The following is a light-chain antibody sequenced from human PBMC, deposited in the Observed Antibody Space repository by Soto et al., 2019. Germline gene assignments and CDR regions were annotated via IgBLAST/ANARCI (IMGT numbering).Light chain of an antibody. J-gene: IGKJ3*01. Sequence: DIVLTQSPGTLSLSPGERATLSCRASQSISDRYLAWYQQKPGQAPRLLIYGASSRATGIPDRFSGSGSGTDFTLTISRLEAEDFAVYYCQQYGSSPITFGPGTKVDI. CDR2: GAS. V-gene: IGKV3-20*01. CDR3: QQYGSSPIT. CDR1: QSISDRY.